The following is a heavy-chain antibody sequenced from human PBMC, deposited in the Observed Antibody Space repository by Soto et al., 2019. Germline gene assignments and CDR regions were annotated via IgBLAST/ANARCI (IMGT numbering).Heavy chain of an antibody. Sequence: WGSLRLSCAASGFTFVSYAISFCGQSPGKWLEWVSGISGSGGSAYYADSVKGRFSISRDDSKSTLYLHMDILRAEDTAIYYCAKGGNSGYDFADFDYWGQGTLVTVSS. CDR2: ISGSGGSA. D-gene: IGHD3-22*01. CDR1: GFTFVSYA. J-gene: IGHJ4*02. CDR3: AKGGNSGYDFADFDY. V-gene: IGHV3-23*01.